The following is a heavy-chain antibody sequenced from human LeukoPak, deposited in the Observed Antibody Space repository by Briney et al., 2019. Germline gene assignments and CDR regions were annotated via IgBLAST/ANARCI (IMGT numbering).Heavy chain of an antibody. J-gene: IGHJ4*02. V-gene: IGHV1-69*13. CDR1: GGTFSSYA. Sequence: ASVKVSCTASGGTFSSYAISWVRQAPGQGLEWMGGIIPIFGTANYAQKFQGRVTITADESTSTAYMELSSLRSEDTAVYYCARDRNHYYDSSGYFLPMDYWGQGTLVTVSS. CDR3: ARDRNHYYDSSGYFLPMDY. CDR2: IIPIFGTA. D-gene: IGHD3-22*01.